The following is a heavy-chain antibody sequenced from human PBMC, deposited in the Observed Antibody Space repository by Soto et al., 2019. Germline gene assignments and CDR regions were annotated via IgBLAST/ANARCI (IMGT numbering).Heavy chain of an antibody. Sequence: SETLSLTCTVSGGSISSGGYYWSWIRQHPGKGLEWIGYIYYSGSTYYNPSLKSRVTISVDTSKNQFSLKLSSVTAADTAVYYCATSQNTAMVPPRYYYYYGMDVWGQGTTVTVSS. V-gene: IGHV4-31*03. CDR2: IYYSGST. J-gene: IGHJ6*02. D-gene: IGHD5-18*01. CDR3: ATSQNTAMVPPRYYYYYGMDV. CDR1: GGSISSGGYY.